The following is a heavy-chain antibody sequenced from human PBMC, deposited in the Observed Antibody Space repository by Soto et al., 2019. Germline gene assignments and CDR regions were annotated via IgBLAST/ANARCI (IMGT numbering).Heavy chain of an antibody. CDR3: ARSYPNTIFGVVPSRGLDV. CDR2: IYYTGST. J-gene: IGHJ6*02. D-gene: IGHD3-3*01. CDR1: GGSISSNY. V-gene: IGHV4-59*01. Sequence: SETLSLTCIVSGGSISSNYWSWIRQPPGKGLEWIGYIYYTGSTNFNPSLKNRVIISVDASKNQFSLKLSSVTAADTAVYYCARSYPNTIFGVVPSRGLDVWGQGTTVTVSS.